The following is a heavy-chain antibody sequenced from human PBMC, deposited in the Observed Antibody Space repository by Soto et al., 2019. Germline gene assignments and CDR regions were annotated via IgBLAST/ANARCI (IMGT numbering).Heavy chain of an antibody. CDR3: ARALSTYYYDSSGYDHPPWFDP. CDR2: IYYSGST. Sequence: SETLSLTCTVSGGSIISGDYSWSWIRQPPGKGLEWIGYIYYSGSTYYNPSLKSRVTISVDTSKNHFSLKLSSVTAADTAVCYCARALSTYYYDSSGYDHPPWFDPWGQGTLVTVSS. V-gene: IGHV4-30-4*01. J-gene: IGHJ5*02. D-gene: IGHD3-22*01. CDR1: GGSIISGDYS.